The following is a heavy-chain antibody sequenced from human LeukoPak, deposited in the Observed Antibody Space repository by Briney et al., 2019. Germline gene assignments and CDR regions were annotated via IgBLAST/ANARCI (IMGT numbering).Heavy chain of an antibody. CDR1: GGSISSYY. V-gene: IGHV4-59*01. CDR3: ARASSSWAFYFDF. Sequence: SETLSLTCTVSGGSISSYYWSWIRQPPGKGLEWIGYIYDSGSTSYNPSLKSRVTISVDTSKNQFSLKLSSVTAAGTAVYYCARASSSWAFYFDFWGQGTLVTVSS. J-gene: IGHJ4*02. D-gene: IGHD6-13*01. CDR2: IYDSGST.